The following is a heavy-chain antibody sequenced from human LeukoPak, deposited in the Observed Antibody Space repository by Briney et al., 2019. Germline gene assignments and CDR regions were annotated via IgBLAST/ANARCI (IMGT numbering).Heavy chain of an antibody. V-gene: IGHV3-30*02. CDR3: AKKLGVTTYAAFDI. Sequence: GGSPRLSCTASGFTFSTYGIHWVRQAPGKGLEWVAFIRFDGSNKYYADSVKGRFTISRDNSKNTLYLQMNSLRGEDTAVYYCAKKLGVTTYAAFDIWGQGTMVTVSS. J-gene: IGHJ3*02. CDR2: IRFDGSNK. CDR1: GFTFSTYG. D-gene: IGHD4-17*01.